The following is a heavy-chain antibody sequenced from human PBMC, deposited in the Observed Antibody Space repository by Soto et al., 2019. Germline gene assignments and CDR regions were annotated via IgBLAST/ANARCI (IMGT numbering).Heavy chain of an antibody. D-gene: IGHD2-15*01. CDR1: GGSISSSSYY. CDR3: ARGYGSGGSCYGEAFDI. Sequence: PSETLSLTCTVSGGSISSSSYYWGWIRQPPGKGLEWIGSIYYSGSTYYNPSLKSRVTISVDTSKNQFSLKLSSVTAADTAVYYCARGYGSGGSCYGEAFDIWGQGTMVTVAS. J-gene: IGHJ3*02. V-gene: IGHV4-39*01. CDR2: IYYSGST.